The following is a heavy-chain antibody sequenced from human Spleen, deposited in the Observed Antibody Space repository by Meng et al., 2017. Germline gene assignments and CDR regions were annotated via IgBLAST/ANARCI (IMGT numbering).Heavy chain of an antibody. CDR2: IIPIFGTA. V-gene: IGHV1-69*01. J-gene: IGHJ4*02. CDR3: ARAATVVTPGDY. D-gene: IGHD4-23*01. CDR1: GGTFVSYS. Sequence: QLVQSGAEVKKAVSSVKVSCKASGGTFVSYSISCVRQAPGQVLEWMGGIIPIFGTANYAQKFQGRVTITADESTSTAYMELSSLRSEDTAVYYCARAATVVTPGDYWGQGTLVTVSS.